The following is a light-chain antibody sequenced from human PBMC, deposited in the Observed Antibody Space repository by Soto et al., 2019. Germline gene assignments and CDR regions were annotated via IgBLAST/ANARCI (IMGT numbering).Light chain of an antibody. J-gene: IGLJ3*02. CDR2: DVS. V-gene: IGLV2-14*03. Sequence: QSALTQPASVSGSLGQSITISCTGTSSDIGNYNYVSWYQQHPGKAPKLIIYDVSNRPSGVSNRFSASKSGNTASLTISGLQAEDEADYSSISYTRSATLVFGGGTKLTVL. CDR3: ISYTRSATLV. CDR1: SSDIGNYNY.